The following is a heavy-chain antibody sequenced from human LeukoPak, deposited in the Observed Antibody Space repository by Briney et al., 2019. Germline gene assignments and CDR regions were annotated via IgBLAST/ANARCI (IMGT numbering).Heavy chain of an antibody. CDR2: ISSSSSTI. Sequence: QTGGSLRLSCAASGFTFSSYSMNWVRQAPGKGLEWVSYISSSSSTIYYADSVKGRFTISRDNAKNSLYLQMNSLRAKDTAVYYCARDSTSGFDYWGQGTLVTVSS. D-gene: IGHD2/OR15-2a*01. J-gene: IGHJ4*02. CDR3: ARDSTSGFDY. V-gene: IGHV3-48*04. CDR1: GFTFSSYS.